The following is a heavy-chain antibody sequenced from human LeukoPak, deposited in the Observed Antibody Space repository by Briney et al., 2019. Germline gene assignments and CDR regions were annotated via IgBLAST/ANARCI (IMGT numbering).Heavy chain of an antibody. CDR3: ARDARRDSSGSAFDI. V-gene: IGHV3-21*01. Sequence: PGGSLRLSCAATGFTFSNYAMSWVRQAPGKGLEWVSSISSSSSYIYYADSVKGRFTISRDNAKNSLYLQMNSLRAEDTAVYYCARDARRDSSGSAFDIWGQGTMVTVSS. J-gene: IGHJ3*02. D-gene: IGHD3-22*01. CDR2: ISSSSSYI. CDR1: GFTFSNYA.